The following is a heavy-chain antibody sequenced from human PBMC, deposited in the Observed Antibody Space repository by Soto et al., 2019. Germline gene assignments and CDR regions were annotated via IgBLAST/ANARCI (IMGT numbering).Heavy chain of an antibody. D-gene: IGHD5-12*01. Sequence: ASVKVSCKASGYTFTGHYIHWVRQAPEQGPEWMGEIGPESGATRYAKKFQGRVTMTRDMSITTVYMELNNLSPDDTAVYYCGRGRSGQIVVFYWGQGTPVTVSS. V-gene: IGHV1-2*02. CDR1: GYTFTGHY. CDR3: GRGRSGQIVVFY. CDR2: IGPESGAT. J-gene: IGHJ4*02.